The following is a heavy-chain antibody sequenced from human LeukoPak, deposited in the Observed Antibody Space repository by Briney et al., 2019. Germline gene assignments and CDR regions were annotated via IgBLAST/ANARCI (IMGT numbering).Heavy chain of an antibody. CDR3: ARSAYYYDGIADY. Sequence: PSETPSLTCTVSGGSMSSSRYYWGWIRQPPGKGLEWVGNIYYSGTTYFNPSLESRVNMSVDTSKSQFSLNLSSVTATDTAVYYCARSAYYYDGIADYWGQGVLVTVSS. V-gene: IGHV4-39*01. CDR2: IYYSGTT. CDR1: GGSMSSSRYY. D-gene: IGHD3-22*01. J-gene: IGHJ4*02.